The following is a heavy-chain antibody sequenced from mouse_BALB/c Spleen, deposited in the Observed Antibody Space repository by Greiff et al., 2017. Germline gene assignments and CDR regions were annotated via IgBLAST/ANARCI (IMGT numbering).Heavy chain of an antibody. CDR3: ARGDYPRAWFAY. J-gene: IGHJ3*01. D-gene: IGHD2-4*01. CDR2: ISYSGST. Sequence: EVQLQESGPGLVKPSQSLSLTCTVTGYSITSDYAWNWIRQFPGNKLEWMGYISYSGSTSYNPSLKSRISITRDTSKNQFFLQLNSVTTEDTATYYCARGDYPRAWFAYWGQGTLVTVSA. CDR1: GYSITSDYA. V-gene: IGHV3-2*02.